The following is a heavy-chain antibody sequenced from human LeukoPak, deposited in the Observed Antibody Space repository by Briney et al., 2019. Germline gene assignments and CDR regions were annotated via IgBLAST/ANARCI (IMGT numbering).Heavy chain of an antibody. CDR1: GYSISSGYY. V-gene: IGHV4-61*01. J-gene: IGHJ5*02. CDR2: ISYRGST. D-gene: IGHD6-13*01. Sequence: SETLSLTCTVSGYSISSGYYWSWIRQPPGKGLEWIGYISYRGSTNYNPSLKSRVTISVDTSKNQSSLKLRSVTAADTAVYYCARVGQYGNSWYPWFDPWGQGTLVTVSS. CDR3: ARVGQYGNSWYPWFDP.